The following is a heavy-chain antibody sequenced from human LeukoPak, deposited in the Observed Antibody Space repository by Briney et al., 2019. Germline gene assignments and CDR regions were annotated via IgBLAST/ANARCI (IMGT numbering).Heavy chain of an antibody. D-gene: IGHD5-12*01. J-gene: IGHJ4*02. CDR1: EITVSSNY. Sequence: PGGSLRLSCAASEITVSSNYMSWVRQAPGKGLEWVSLLYSAGNTYYADSVKGRFTISRDNSKNTLYLQMNSLRAEDTAVYYCARVESPRGYSYGHFDYWGQGTLVTVSS. CDR3: ARVESPRGYSYGHFDY. CDR2: LYSAGNT. V-gene: IGHV3-53*01.